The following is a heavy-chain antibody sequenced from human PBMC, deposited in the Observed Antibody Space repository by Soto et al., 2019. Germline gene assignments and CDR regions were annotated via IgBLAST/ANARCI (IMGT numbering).Heavy chain of an antibody. J-gene: IGHJ5*02. D-gene: IGHD3-3*01. Sequence: PSETLSLTCTVSGGSISSYYWSWIRQPPGKGLEWIGYIYYSGSTNYNPSLKSRVTISVDTSKNQFSLKLSSVTAADTAVYYCARGNYDFWSGYYTGIENWFDPWGQGTLVTVSS. CDR2: IYYSGST. CDR1: GGSISSYY. CDR3: ARGNYDFWSGYYTGIENWFDP. V-gene: IGHV4-59*01.